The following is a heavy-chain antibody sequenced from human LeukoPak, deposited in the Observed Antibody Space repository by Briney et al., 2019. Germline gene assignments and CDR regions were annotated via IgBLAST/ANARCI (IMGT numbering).Heavy chain of an antibody. D-gene: IGHD6-13*01. V-gene: IGHV4-31*03. J-gene: IGHJ4*02. CDR2: IYYSGST. CDR1: GGSISGGGYY. CDR3: AREEAAAGGGFDY. Sequence: SQTLSLTCTVSGGSISGGGYYWSWIRQHPGKGLEWIGYIYYSGSTYYNPSLKSRVTISVDTSKNQFSLKLSSVTAADTAVYYCAREEAAAGGGFDYWGQGTLVTVSS.